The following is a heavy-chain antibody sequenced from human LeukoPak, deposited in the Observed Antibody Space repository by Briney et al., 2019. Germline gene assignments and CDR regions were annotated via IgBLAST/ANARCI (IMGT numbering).Heavy chain of an antibody. CDR2: ISSSSSYI. Sequence: GSLRLSCAASGFTFSSYSMNWVRQAPGKGLEWVSSISSSSSYIYYADSVKGRFTISRDNAKNSLYLQMNSLRAEDTAVYYCAKLIGQEGATGDYWGQGTLVTVSS. D-gene: IGHD1-14*01. CDR3: AKLIGQEGATGDY. CDR1: GFTFSSYS. J-gene: IGHJ4*02. V-gene: IGHV3-21*04.